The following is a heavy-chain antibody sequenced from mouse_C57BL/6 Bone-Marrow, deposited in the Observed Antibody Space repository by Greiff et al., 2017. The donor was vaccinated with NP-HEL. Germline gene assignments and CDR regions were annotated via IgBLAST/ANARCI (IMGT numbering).Heavy chain of an antibody. CDR1: GYTFTSYW. Sequence: QVQLKQPGAELVKPGASVKLSCKASGYTFTSYWMQWVKQRPGQGLEWIGEIDPSDSYTNYNQKFKGKATLTVDTSSSTAYMQLSSLTSEDSAVYYCARLRGYYYGSSPYYFDYWGQGTTLTVSS. V-gene: IGHV1-50*01. D-gene: IGHD1-1*01. J-gene: IGHJ2*01. CDR2: IDPSDSYT. CDR3: ARLRGYYYGSSPYYFDY.